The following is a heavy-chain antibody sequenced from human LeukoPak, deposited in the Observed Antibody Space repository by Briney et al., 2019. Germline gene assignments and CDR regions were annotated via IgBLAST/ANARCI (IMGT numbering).Heavy chain of an antibody. CDR1: GYTFTSHS. J-gene: IGHJ4*02. V-gene: IGHV1-18*01. Sequence: ASVTASCKASGYTFTSHSISWVRQAPGQGLEWMGWISDYNGNTNYARKFQGRVTMATDTSTSTAYMELRSLTSDDTAVYYCARDVWPTYSSGWLNYLDYWGQGTLVTVSS. CDR3: ARDVWPTYSSGWLNYLDY. CDR2: ISDYNGNT. D-gene: IGHD6-19*01.